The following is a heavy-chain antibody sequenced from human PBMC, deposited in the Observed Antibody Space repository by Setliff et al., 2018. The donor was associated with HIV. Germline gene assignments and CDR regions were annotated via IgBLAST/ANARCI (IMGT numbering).Heavy chain of an antibody. CDR2: IWYDGSNQ. V-gene: IGHV3-33*01. J-gene: IGHJ4*02. D-gene: IGHD6-13*01. CDR3: ARYSSSWHTFDY. Sequence: GSLRLSCAASGFTFSNYGMHWVRQAPGKGLEWVAVIWYDGSNQNYADSVKGRLTISRDNSNNTMYLQMNSLTPEDTAVYYCARYSSSWHTFDYWGQGTLVT. CDR1: GFTFSNYG.